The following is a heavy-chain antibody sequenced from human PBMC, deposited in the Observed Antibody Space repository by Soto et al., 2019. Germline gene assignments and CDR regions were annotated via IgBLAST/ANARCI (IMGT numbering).Heavy chain of an antibody. J-gene: IGHJ4*02. D-gene: IGHD2-15*01. V-gene: IGHV1-18*01. CDR1: GYTFTSYG. Sequence: ASVKVSCKASGYTFTSYGISWVRQAPGQGLEWMGWISAYNGNTNYAQKLQGRVTMTTDTSTSTAYMELRSLRSDDTAVYYCARDRYCSGGSCYHFEDWGPGTLVTVSS. CDR2: ISAYNGNT. CDR3: ARDRYCSGGSCYHFED.